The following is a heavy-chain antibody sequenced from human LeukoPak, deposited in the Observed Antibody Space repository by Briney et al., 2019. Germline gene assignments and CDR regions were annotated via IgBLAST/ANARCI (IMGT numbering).Heavy chain of an antibody. Sequence: SVKVSCKATGGTFSSYAISWVRQAPGQGLEWMGGIIPIFGTANYAQKFQGRVTITADESTSTAYMELSSLRSEDTAVYYCARAVAAAGISAWYSPWAFDIWGQGTMVTVSS. CDR1: GGTFSSYA. CDR3: ARAVAAAGISAWYSPWAFDI. CDR2: IIPIFGTA. V-gene: IGHV1-69*01. D-gene: IGHD6-13*01. J-gene: IGHJ3*02.